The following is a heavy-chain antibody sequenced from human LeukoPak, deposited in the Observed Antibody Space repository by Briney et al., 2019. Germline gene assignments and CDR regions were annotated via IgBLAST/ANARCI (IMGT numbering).Heavy chain of an antibody. CDR1: GGSIGIYY. D-gene: IGHD3-10*01. J-gene: IGHJ6*03. V-gene: IGHV4-4*07. CDR2: IFTSGIA. Sequence: SETLSLTCTVSGGSIGIYYWNWIRQPAGKGLERIGRIFTSGIANYNPSLESRVTMSVDTSKNQFSLNLSSVTAADTAVYYCAREISGTYYNPLGYMDVWGKGTTVTVCS. CDR3: AREISGTYYNPLGYMDV.